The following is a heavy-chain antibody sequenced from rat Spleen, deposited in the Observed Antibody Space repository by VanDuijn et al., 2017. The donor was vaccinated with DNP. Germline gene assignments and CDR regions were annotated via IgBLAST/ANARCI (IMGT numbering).Heavy chain of an antibody. V-gene: IGHV2-30*01. Sequence: QVQLKESGPGLVQPSQTLSLTCIVSGFSLTTYNVHWVRQPTGKGLEWMGVIWTDGSTDYNSALKSRLSISRDTSKSQVFLKMNNLQTEDTAIYFCTSLLGYWGQGVMVTVSS. CDR3: TSLLGY. J-gene: IGHJ2*01. CDR1: GFSLTTYN. CDR2: IWTDGST.